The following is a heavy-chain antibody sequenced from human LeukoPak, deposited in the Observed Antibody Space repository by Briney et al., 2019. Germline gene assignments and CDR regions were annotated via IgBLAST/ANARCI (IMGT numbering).Heavy chain of an antibody. Sequence: ASVKLSCRASGYTFTSYYMHWVRQAPGQGLEWMGIINPSGGSTSYAQKFQGRVTMTRDTSTSTVYMELSSLRSEDTAVYYCARMRVAAQSYYYYYMDVWGKGTTVTVS. CDR2: INPSGGST. J-gene: IGHJ6*03. D-gene: IGHD6-6*01. V-gene: IGHV1-46*01. CDR3: ARMRVAAQSYYYYYMDV. CDR1: GYTFTSYY.